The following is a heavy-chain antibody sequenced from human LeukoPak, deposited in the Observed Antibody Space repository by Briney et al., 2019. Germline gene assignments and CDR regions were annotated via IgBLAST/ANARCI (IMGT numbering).Heavy chain of an antibody. J-gene: IGHJ3*01. CDR2: IKQDGSEE. D-gene: IGHD1-26*01. V-gene: IGHV3-7*01. CDR1: GFSFSSYW. CDR3: VRLSGSHGGVFDF. Sequence: GGSLRLSCAASGFSFSSYWMTWVRQAPGKGLEWVASIKQDGSEEYYLDSVKGRFIISRDNAKNSLYVEMNSLRAEDTAVYFCVRLSGSHGGVFDFWGQGTMVTVSS.